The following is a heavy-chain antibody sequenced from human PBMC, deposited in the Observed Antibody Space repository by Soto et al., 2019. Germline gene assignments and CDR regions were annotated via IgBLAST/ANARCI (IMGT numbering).Heavy chain of an antibody. Sequence: GESLKISCKGSGYSFAGYWITWVRQKPGKGLEGMGRIDPSDSQTYYSPSFRGHVAISVTKSITTVFLQWSSLRASDTAMYYCARQIYDSDTGPNFQYYFDSWGQGTPVTVSS. CDR3: ARQIYDSDTGPNFQYYFDS. D-gene: IGHD3-22*01. CDR2: IDPSDSQT. J-gene: IGHJ4*02. CDR1: GYSFAGYW. V-gene: IGHV5-10-1*01.